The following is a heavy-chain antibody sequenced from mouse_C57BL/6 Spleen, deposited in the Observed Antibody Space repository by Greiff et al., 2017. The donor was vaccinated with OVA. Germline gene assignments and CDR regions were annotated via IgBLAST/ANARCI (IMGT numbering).Heavy chain of an antibody. CDR3: ARDRGNYLHAMDF. CDR2: IRNKANGYTT. CDR1: GFTFTDYY. J-gene: IGHJ4*01. Sequence: EVQLQESGGGLVQPGGSLSLSCAASGFTFTDYYMSWVRQPPGKALEWLGFIRNKANGYTTAYSASVKGRFTISRDNAQSILYLQMNALRAGDSATYYCARDRGNYLHAMDFWGQGTSVTVSS. V-gene: IGHV7-3*01. D-gene: IGHD2-1*01.